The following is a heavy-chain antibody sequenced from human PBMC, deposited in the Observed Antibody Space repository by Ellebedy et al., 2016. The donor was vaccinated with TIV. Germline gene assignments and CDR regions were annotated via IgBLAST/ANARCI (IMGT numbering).Heavy chain of an antibody. V-gene: IGHV3-7*01. Sequence: PGGSLRLSCEASGFTFSRNWISWFRLAPGKGLEWVASIKQDGSEKYYVDSAKGRFTISRDNAKNSLHLQMNSLRDEDTAVYYCARDVFFGLFDWGQGTLVTVSS. CDR1: GFTFSRNW. D-gene: IGHD3/OR15-3a*01. CDR3: ARDVFFGLFD. CDR2: IKQDGSEK. J-gene: IGHJ4*02.